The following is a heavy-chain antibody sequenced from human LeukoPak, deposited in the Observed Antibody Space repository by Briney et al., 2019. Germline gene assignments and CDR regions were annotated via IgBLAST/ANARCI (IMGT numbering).Heavy chain of an antibody. CDR2: IYHSGST. Sequence: SETLSLTCTVSGYSISSGYYWGWIRQPPGKGLEWIGSIYHSGSTYYNPSLKSRVTISVDTSKNQFSLKLSSVTAAGTAVYYCASVTTVTTFWGQGTLVTVSS. J-gene: IGHJ4*02. D-gene: IGHD4-17*01. V-gene: IGHV4-38-2*02. CDR1: GYSISSGYY. CDR3: ASVTTVTTF.